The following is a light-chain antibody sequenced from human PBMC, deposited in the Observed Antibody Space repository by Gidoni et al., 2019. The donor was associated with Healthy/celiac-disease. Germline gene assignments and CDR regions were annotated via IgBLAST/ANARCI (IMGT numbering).Light chain of an antibody. V-gene: IGLV2-14*01. CDR1: SSDVGGYNY. CDR3: SSYTSSSVV. Sequence: QSALTQPASVSGSPGQSITISCPGTSSDVGGYNYVSGYQQHPGKAPKLMIYDVSNRPPGVSNRFSGSKSGNTASLTISGLQAEDEADYYCSSYTSSSVVFGGGTKLTVL. J-gene: IGLJ2*01. CDR2: DVS.